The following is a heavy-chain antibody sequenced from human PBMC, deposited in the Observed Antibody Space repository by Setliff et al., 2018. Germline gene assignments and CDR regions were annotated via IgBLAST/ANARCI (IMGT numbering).Heavy chain of an antibody. V-gene: IGHV2-5*02. D-gene: IGHD3-22*01. J-gene: IGHJ4*02. CDR1: GFSLTTTRVA. CDR2: IYWDDDK. CDR3: AHRRVGNYDSSGNYHSYFDY. Sequence: SGPTLVNPTQTLTLTCTSSGFSLTTTRVAVGWIRQPPGKALEWLALIYWDDDKRYTYSPSLKTRPTVSRDTYRNQVVLTMANMDPVDTATYYCAHRRVGNYDSSGNYHSYFDYWGQGTRVTVSS.